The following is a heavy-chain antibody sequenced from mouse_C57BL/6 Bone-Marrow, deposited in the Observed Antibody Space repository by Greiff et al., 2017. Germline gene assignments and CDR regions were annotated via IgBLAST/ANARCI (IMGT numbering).Heavy chain of an antibody. CDR3: ARNPLFITTVVHFDY. CDR2: ISSGSSTI. V-gene: IGHV5-17*01. Sequence: EVKLVESGGGLVKPGGSLKLSCAASGFTFSDYGMHWVRQAPEEGLEWVAYISSGSSTIYYADTVKGRFTISRDNAKNTLFLQMTSLRSEDTAMYYCARNPLFITTVVHFDYWGQGTTLTVSS. D-gene: IGHD1-1*01. J-gene: IGHJ2*01. CDR1: GFTFSDYG.